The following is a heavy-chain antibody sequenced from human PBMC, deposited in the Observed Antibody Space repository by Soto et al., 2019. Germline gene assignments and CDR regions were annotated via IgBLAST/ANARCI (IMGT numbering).Heavy chain of an antibody. V-gene: IGHV3-30-3*01. D-gene: IGHD3-10*01. CDR2: ISYDGSNK. CDR3: ARDFGIDYYASGSYYTEPDY. J-gene: IGHJ4*02. CDR1: GFTFSSYA. Sequence: GGSLRLSCAASGFTFSSYAMHWVRQAPGKGLEWVAVISYDGSNKYYADSVKGRFTISRDNSKNTLYLQMNSLRAEDTAVYYCARDFGIDYYASGSYYTEPDYWGQGTLVTVSS.